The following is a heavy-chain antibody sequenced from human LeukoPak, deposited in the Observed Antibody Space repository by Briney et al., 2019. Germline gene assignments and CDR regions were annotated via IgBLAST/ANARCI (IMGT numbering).Heavy chain of an antibody. Sequence: GGSLRLSCATSGFTFDDYAMHWVRHAPGKGLEWVSGISWNSGSIAYVDSVKGRFTISRDNAKNSLYLQMNSLRPEDTALYYCAKATNYDSSRPLDYWGQGTLVTVSS. D-gene: IGHD3-22*01. CDR2: ISWNSGSI. J-gene: IGHJ4*02. V-gene: IGHV3-9*01. CDR3: AKATNYDSSRPLDY. CDR1: GFTFDDYA.